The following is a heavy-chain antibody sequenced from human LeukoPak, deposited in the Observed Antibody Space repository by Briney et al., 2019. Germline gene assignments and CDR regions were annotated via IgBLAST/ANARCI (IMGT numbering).Heavy chain of an antibody. Sequence: ASVTVSSKASVYTFIDNYIHWVRQAPGQGREWMGWINPHSGGTNYGENFQGRVTLTRETSISTAYMDLSSLISDDTAVYYCAREFMRVTAFDIWGQGTMVTVSS. V-gene: IGHV1-2*02. CDR3: AREFMRVTAFDI. J-gene: IGHJ3*02. CDR1: VYTFIDNY. CDR2: INPHSGGT. D-gene: IGHD2-21*02.